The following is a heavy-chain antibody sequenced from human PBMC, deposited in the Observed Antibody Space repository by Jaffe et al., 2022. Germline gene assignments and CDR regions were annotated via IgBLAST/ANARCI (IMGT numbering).Heavy chain of an antibody. Sequence: QVQLVQSGAEVKKPGASVKVSCKASGYTFTGYYMHWVRQAPGQGLEWMGWINPNSGGTNYAQKFQGRVTMTRDTSISTAYMELSRLRSDDTAVYYCARDGPPFEATGNNWFDPWGQGTLVTVSS. V-gene: IGHV1-2*02. CDR2: INPNSGGT. J-gene: IGHJ5*02. CDR3: ARDGPPFEATGNNWFDP. CDR1: GYTFTGYY. D-gene: IGHD5-12*01.